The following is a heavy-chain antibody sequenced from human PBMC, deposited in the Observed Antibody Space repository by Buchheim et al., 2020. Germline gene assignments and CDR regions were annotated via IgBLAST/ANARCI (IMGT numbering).Heavy chain of an antibody. V-gene: IGHV4-61*02. CDR2: IYTSGST. Sequence: QVQLQESDPGLVKPSQTLSLTCTVSGGSISSGSYYWTWIRQPAGKGLEWIGRIYTSGSTNYNPSLKSRVTISVDTSKNQFSLKLSSVTAADTAVYYCAREIALAGLENDYYYYGMDVWGQGTT. CDR3: AREIALAGLENDYYYYGMDV. CDR1: GGSISSGSYY. J-gene: IGHJ6*02. D-gene: IGHD6-19*01.